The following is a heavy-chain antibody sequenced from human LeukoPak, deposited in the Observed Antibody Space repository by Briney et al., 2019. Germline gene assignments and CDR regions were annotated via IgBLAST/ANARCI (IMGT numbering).Heavy chain of an antibody. Sequence: GASVKVSCKASGYTFTTYYMHWVRRAPGQGLEWMGIINPSGGSTSYAQKFQGRVTMTRDTSTSTVYMELSSLRSEDTAVYYCARRVLTGEFFDYWGQGTLVTVSS. J-gene: IGHJ4*02. CDR3: ARRVLTGEFFDY. CDR2: INPSGGST. V-gene: IGHV1-46*01. CDR1: GYTFTTYY. D-gene: IGHD7-27*01.